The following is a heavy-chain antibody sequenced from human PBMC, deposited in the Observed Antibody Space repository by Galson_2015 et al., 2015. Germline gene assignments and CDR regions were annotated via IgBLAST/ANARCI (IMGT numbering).Heavy chain of an antibody. D-gene: IGHD3-22*01. CDR3: ARDWVGKDSSGYYSYYFDY. CDR1: GGSISSGGYY. V-gene: IGHV4-31*03. Sequence: TLSLTCTVSGGSISSGGYYWSWIRQHPGKGLEWIGYIYYSGSTYYNPSLKSRVTISVDTSKNQFSLKLSSVTAADTAVYYCARDWVGKDSSGYYSYYFDYWGQGTLVTVSS. J-gene: IGHJ4*02. CDR2: IYYSGST.